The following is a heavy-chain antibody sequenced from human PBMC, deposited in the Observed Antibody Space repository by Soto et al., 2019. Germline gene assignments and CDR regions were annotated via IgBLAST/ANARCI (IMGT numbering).Heavy chain of an antibody. CDR2: ISYDGSNK. CDR1: GFTFSSYA. J-gene: IGHJ4*02. D-gene: IGHD3-22*01. V-gene: IGHV3-30-3*01. CDR3: ARERGYDSSGYYPAYFDY. Sequence: QVQLVESGGGVVQPGRSLRLSCAASGFTFSSYAMHWVRQAPGKGLEWVAVISYDGSNKYYADSVKGRFTISRDNSKNTLYLQKNSLRAEDTAVYYCARERGYDSSGYYPAYFDYWGQGTLVTVSS.